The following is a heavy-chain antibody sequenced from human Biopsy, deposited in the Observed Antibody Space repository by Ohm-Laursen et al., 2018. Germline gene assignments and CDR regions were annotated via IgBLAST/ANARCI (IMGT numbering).Heavy chain of an antibody. J-gene: IGHJ2*01. CDR1: GDSISSYY. D-gene: IGHD3-22*01. V-gene: IGHV4-59*01. Sequence: SETLSLTCAVSGDSISSYYWSWIRQPPGKGLQWIGYVYYTGSTDYNPSLQSRVTISVDTSKNHFSLRLRSVTPADTAIYYCARKRGYYSDRTVPGYFDLWGRGTLVTVSS. CDR2: VYYTGST. CDR3: ARKRGYYSDRTVPGYFDL.